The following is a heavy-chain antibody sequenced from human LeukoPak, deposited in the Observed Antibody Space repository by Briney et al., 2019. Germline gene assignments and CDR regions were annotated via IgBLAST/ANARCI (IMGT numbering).Heavy chain of an antibody. CDR3: AKGYGGSWYFDY. D-gene: IGHD6-13*01. CDR1: GFTFSSYA. J-gene: IGHJ4*02. Sequence: RGSPRLSCAASGFTFSSYAMSWVCQAPGKGLEWVSTISGSGGSTYYADSVKGRFTISRDNSKNMLFLQMNSLRAEDTAVYYCAKGYGGSWYFDYWGQGTVATVSS. CDR2: ISGSGGST. V-gene: IGHV3-23*01.